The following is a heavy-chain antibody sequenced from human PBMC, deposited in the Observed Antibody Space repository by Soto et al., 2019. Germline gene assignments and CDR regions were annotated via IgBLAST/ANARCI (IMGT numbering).Heavy chain of an antibody. CDR3: ARVAGVVAASYYYYYGMDV. Sequence: SETLSLTCTVSGGSISSYYWSWIRQPPGKGLEWIGYIYYSGSTNYNPSLKSRVTISVDTSKNQFSLKLSSVTAADTAVYYCARVAGVVAASYYYYYGMDVWGQGTTVTVS. D-gene: IGHD2-15*01. J-gene: IGHJ6*02. CDR1: GGSISSYY. CDR2: IYYSGST. V-gene: IGHV4-59*01.